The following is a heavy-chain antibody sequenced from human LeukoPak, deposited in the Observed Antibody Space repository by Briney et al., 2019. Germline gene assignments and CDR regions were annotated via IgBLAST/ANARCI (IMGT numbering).Heavy chain of an antibody. CDR3: ALTYYHGSVWFDP. CDR2: IIPIFGTA. CDR1: GGTFSSYA. V-gene: IGHV1-69*05. D-gene: IGHD3-10*01. J-gene: IGHJ5*02. Sequence: SVKVSCKASGGTFSSYAISWVRQAPGQGLEWMGRIIPIFGTANYAQKFQGRVTITTDESTSTAYMELSSLRSEDTAVYYCALTYYHGSVWFDPWGQGTLVTASS.